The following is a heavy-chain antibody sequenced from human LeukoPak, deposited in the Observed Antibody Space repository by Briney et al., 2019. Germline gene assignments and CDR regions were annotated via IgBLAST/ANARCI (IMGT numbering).Heavy chain of an antibody. CDR2: INHIGIT. Sequence: SETLSLTCAVYGGSFSGYYWSWIRQPPGKGLEWIGEINHIGITNYNPSLKSRVTISVDTSKNQFSLKLSSVTAADTAVYYCARPTYGDYVYGDAFDIWGQGTMVTVSS. D-gene: IGHD4-17*01. J-gene: IGHJ3*02. V-gene: IGHV4-34*01. CDR3: ARPTYGDYVYGDAFDI. CDR1: GGSFSGYY.